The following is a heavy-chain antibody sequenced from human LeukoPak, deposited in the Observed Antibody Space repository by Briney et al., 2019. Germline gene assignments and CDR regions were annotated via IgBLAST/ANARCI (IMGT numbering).Heavy chain of an antibody. V-gene: IGHV4-31*03. CDR3: ARYYRSSGWSSYYDSSGYYLWFDP. CDR2: IYYSGST. J-gene: IGHJ5*02. CDR1: GGSISSGGYY. Sequence: SQTLSLTCTVSGGSISSGGYYWSWIRQHPGKGLEWIGYIYYSGSTYYNPSLKSRVTISVDTSKNQFSLKLSSVTAADTAVYYCARYYRSSGWSSYYDSSGYYLWFDPWGQGTLVTVCS. D-gene: IGHD3-22*01.